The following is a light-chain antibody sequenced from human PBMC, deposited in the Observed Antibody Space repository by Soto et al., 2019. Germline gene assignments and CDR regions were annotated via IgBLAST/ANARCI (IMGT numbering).Light chain of an antibody. CDR1: SSDVGGYKY. V-gene: IGLV2-14*01. Sequence: QSALTQPASVSGSPGQSITISCTGTSSDVGGYKYVSWYQQHPGKAPKLIIYDVSNRPSGVSNRFSGSKSGNTASLTISGLQAEDEADYYCSSYTVTSAVIFGGGTKVTVL. CDR3: SSYTVTSAVI. CDR2: DVS. J-gene: IGLJ2*01.